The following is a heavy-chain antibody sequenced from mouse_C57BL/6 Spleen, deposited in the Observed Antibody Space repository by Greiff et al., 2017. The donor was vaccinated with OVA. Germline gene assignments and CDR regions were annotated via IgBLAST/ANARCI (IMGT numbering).Heavy chain of an antibody. CDR3: ARTENHYYAMDY. CDR2: IYPGSGST. J-gene: IGHJ4*01. Sequence: VQLQQPGAELVQPGASVKMSCKASGYTFTSYWITWVKQRPGQGLEWIGDIYPGSGSTNYNEKFKSKVTLTVDTSSSTAYMQISSLTSEDSAVYYCARTENHYYAMDYWGQGTSVTVSS. V-gene: IGHV1-55*01. CDR1: GYTFTSYW.